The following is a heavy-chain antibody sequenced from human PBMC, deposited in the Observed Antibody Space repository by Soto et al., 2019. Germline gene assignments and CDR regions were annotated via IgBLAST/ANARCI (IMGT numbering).Heavy chain of an antibody. CDR3: AEHDAGGVAVDY. J-gene: IGHJ4*02. CDR1: GYSFTSYW. Sequence: PGESLKISCKASGYSFTSYWIGWVRQMPGKGLEWMGIVYPGDSDTRYSPSFEGQVTISADKSVTTAYLQWNNLKASDSAIYYCAEHDAGGVAVDYWGQGTLVTVSS. V-gene: IGHV5-51*01. D-gene: IGHD3-16*01. CDR2: VYPGDSDT.